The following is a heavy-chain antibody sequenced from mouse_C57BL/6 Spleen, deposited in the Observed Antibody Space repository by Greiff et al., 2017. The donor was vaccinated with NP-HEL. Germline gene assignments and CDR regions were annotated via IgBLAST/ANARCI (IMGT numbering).Heavy chain of an antibody. CDR3: ASNSNPWGFAY. Sequence: DVQLQESGAELVKPGASVKLSCTASGFNIKDYYMHWVKQRTEQGLEWIGRIDPEDGETKYAPKFQGKATITADTSSNTAYLQLRIMTSEDTAVYYCASNSNPWGFAYWGHGTLVTVSA. V-gene: IGHV14-2*01. CDR2: IDPEDGET. J-gene: IGHJ3*01. CDR1: GFNIKDYY. D-gene: IGHD2-5*01.